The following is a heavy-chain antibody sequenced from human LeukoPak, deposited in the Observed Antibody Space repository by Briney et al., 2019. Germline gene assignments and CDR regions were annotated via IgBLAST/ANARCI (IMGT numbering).Heavy chain of an antibody. V-gene: IGHV7-4-1*02. CDR3: ARVVSSGWYSPLDY. Sequence: ASVKVSCKASGYTFTSYAMNWVRQAPGQGLEWMGWINTNTGNPTYAQGFTGRFVFSLDTSVSTAYLQISSLKAEDSAVYYCARVVSSGWYSPLDYWGQGTLVTVSS. CDR2: INTNTGNP. CDR1: GYTFTSYA. J-gene: IGHJ4*02. D-gene: IGHD6-19*01.